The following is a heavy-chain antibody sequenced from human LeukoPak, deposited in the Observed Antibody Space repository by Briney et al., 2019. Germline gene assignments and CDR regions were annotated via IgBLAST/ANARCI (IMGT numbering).Heavy chain of an antibody. J-gene: IGHJ5*02. CDR2: IWYDGGNK. Sequence: GGSLRLSCAASGFTFSSYGMHWVRQAPGKRLEWVAVIWYDGGNKYYADSVKGRFTISRDNSKNTLDLQMNSLRAEDTAVYYCARDRGSYRNFDWFDPWGQGTLVTVSS. CDR3: ARDRGSYRNFDWFDP. CDR1: GFTFSSYG. D-gene: IGHD1-26*01. V-gene: IGHV3-33*01.